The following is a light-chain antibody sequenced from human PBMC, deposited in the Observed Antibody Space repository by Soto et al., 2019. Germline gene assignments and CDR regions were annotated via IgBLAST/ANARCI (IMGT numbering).Light chain of an antibody. CDR3: SSYTSSGTLYV. J-gene: IGLJ1*01. Sequence: QSALTQPPSVSGSPGQSVTISCTVTSSDVGDYEHVSWYQQAPGTAPKLIIFDVTNRPSGVPDRFSGSKSGNTPSLTIFGLQAEDEADYYCSSYTSSGTLYVFGTGTKLTVL. V-gene: IGLV2-18*02. CDR2: DVT. CDR1: SSDVGDYEH.